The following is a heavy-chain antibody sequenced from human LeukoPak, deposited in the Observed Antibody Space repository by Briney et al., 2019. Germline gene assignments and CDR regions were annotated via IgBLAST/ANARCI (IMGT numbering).Heavy chain of an antibody. D-gene: IGHD1-26*01. CDR3: TTTEGSGSYYLGYYYYGMDV. CDR1: GFTVSSNY. J-gene: IGHJ6*02. CDR2: IKSKTDGGTT. V-gene: IGHV3-15*01. Sequence: PGGSLRLSCAASGFTVSSNYMSWVRQAPGKGLEWVGRIKSKTDGGTTDYAAPVKGRFTISRDDSKNTLYLQMNSLKTEDTAVYYCTTTEGSGSYYLGYYYYGMDVWGQGTTVTVSS.